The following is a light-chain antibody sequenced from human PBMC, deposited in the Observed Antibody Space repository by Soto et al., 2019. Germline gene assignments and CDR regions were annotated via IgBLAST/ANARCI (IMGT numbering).Light chain of an antibody. J-gene: IGKJ1*01. Sequence: AIRMTQSPSSLSASTGDRVTITCRASQGISSYLAWYQQKPVKAPKLLIYAASTLQSGVPSRFSGSGSGTDFTLTISCLQSEDFATYYCQQYYSYPPLTFGQGTKVEIK. CDR1: QGISSY. CDR2: AAS. CDR3: QQYYSYPPLT. V-gene: IGKV1-8*01.